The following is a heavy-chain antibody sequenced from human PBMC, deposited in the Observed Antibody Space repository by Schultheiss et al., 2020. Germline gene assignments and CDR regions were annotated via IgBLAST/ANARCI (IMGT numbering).Heavy chain of an antibody. V-gene: IGHV3-48*02. J-gene: IGHJ6*03. D-gene: IGHD3-10*01. CDR2: ISTASVTM. Sequence: GGSLRLSCAASGFSFSTYNMNWVRQAPGKGLEWVSYISTASVTMYYADSVKGRFTISRDNGNNSLYLQMNSLRDEDTAVYYCARDLQQLVPGDFYYYYMDVWGKGTTVTVSS. CDR3: ARDLQQLVPGDFYYYYMDV. CDR1: GFSFSTYN.